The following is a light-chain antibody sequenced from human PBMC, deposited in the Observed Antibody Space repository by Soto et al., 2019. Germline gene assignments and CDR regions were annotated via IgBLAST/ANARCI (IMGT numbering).Light chain of an antibody. CDR3: QQYDGP. V-gene: IGKV3-20*01. CDR2: GAS. Sequence: EIVLTQSPGTLSLSPGERATLSCRASQSVSSSYLAWYQQKPGQAPRLLIYGASSRATGIPDRFSGSGSGTDFTLTISRLEPEDFAVYYCQQYDGPFGGGTKVEIK. J-gene: IGKJ4*01. CDR1: QSVSSSY.